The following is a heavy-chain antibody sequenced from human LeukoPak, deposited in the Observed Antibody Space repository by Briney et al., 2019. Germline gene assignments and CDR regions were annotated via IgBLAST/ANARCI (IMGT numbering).Heavy chain of an antibody. V-gene: IGHV1-69*04. CDR1: GGTFSSYT. D-gene: IGHD3-3*01. CDR3: ARDLWSGSFDY. CDR2: IIPILGIA. Sequence: SVKVSCKASGGTFSSYTISWVRQAPGQGLEWMGRIIPILGIANYAQKFQGRVTITADKSTSTAYMELSSLRSEDTAVYYCARDLWSGSFDYWGQGALVTVSS. J-gene: IGHJ4*02.